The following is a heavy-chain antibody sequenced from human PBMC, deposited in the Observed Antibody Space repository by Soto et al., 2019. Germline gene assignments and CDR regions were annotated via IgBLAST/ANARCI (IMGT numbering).Heavy chain of an antibody. CDR2: IWNDGSNK. D-gene: IGHD5-12*01. J-gene: IGHJ6*02. V-gene: IGHV3-33*01. CDR1: GFTFRDHA. CDR3: ARALFPDVDIYAMDV. Sequence: QVQLVESGGGVVQPGRYLRLSCAASGFTFRDHAMHWVRQATGKGREWLAIIWNDGSNKFYAGSVQGRFTISRDNSKNTVYLQMNTLSAEDTAVYYCARALFPDVDIYAMDVWGQGTTVTVSS.